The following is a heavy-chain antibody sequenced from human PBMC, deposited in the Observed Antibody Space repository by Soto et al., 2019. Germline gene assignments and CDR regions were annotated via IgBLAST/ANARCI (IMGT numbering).Heavy chain of an antibody. V-gene: IGHV4-59*01. CDR3: TRADTSGSGRYCPFDAFDI. CDR2: IYYTGTT. Sequence: SETLSLTCTVSGGSMKNYYWNWIRQTPEKGLEWIGYIYYTGTTTYNPSLKSRVTISLDTSKNQFSLRLQSVTAADTALYYCTRADTSGSGRYCPFDAFDIWGQGTMVTVSS. CDR1: GGSMKNYY. D-gene: IGHD3-10*01. J-gene: IGHJ3*02.